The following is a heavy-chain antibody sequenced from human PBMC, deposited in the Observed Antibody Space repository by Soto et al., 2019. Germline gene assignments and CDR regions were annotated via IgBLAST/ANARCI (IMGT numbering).Heavy chain of an antibody. J-gene: IGHJ5*02. CDR1: GGSFSGYY. CDR3: ARETFFGTVAPRGVWFDP. D-gene: IGHD5-12*01. CDR2: INHSGST. Sequence: SETLSLTCAVYGGSFSGYYWSWIRQPPGKGLEWIGEINHSGSTNYNPSLKSRVTISVDTSKNQFSLKLSSVTAADTAVYYCARETFFGTVAPRGVWFDPWGQGTLVTVSS. V-gene: IGHV4-34*01.